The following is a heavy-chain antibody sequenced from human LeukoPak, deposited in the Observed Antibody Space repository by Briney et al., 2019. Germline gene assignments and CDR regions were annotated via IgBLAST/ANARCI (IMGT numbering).Heavy chain of an antibody. V-gene: IGHV1-8*01. CDR3: ARDIAAAGSYYYYMDV. CDR1: GYTLTSYD. CDR2: MNPNSGKT. Sequence: ASVKVSCKASGYTLTSYDINWVRQATGQGLEWMGWMNPNSGKTGYAQKFQGRVTMTRDTSISTAYMELSRLRSDDTAVYYCARDIAAAGSYYYYMDVWGKGTTVTVSS. D-gene: IGHD6-13*01. J-gene: IGHJ6*03.